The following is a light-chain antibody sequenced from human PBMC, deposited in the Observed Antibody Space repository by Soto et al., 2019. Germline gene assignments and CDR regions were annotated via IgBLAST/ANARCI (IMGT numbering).Light chain of an antibody. J-gene: IGLJ2*01. V-gene: IGLV2-8*01. CDR2: EVS. Sequence: QSVLTQPPSASGSPGQSVTISCTGTGSDVGGYDYVSWYQHHPGKAPKLMIYEVSKRPSGVPDRFSGSKSGNTASLTVSGLQAEDEADYYCSSYAGGNNLVFGGGTKVTVL. CDR1: GSDVGGYDY. CDR3: SSYAGGNNLV.